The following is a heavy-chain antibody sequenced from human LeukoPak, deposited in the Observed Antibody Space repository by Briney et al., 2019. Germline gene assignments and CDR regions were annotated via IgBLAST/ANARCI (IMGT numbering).Heavy chain of an antibody. CDR1: GFTFSTYG. Sequence: KSGGSLRLSCAASGFTFSTYGMNWVRQAPGRGLEWVSSISSSSTYIYYADSVKGRFTISRDNAKNSLYLQMNSLRAEDTAVYYCARGRQDYGSGSYYPAGGVDYWGQGTLVTVSS. CDR3: ARGRQDYGSGSYYPAGGVDY. D-gene: IGHD3-10*01. V-gene: IGHV3-21*01. J-gene: IGHJ4*02. CDR2: ISSSSTYI.